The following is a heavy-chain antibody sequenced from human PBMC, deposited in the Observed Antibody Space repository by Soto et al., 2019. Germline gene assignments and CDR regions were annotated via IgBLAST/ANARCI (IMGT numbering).Heavy chain of an antibody. D-gene: IGHD2-21*02. CDR2: VGTTSPYI. Sequence: EVQLVESGGALVKPGGSLRLSCAASGFSFGIYTMNWVRQAPGKGLEWVASVGTTSPYIYYADSVRGRFTISRDNAKNSLFLQMNSLRAEDTAVYYCARVMCGDCSAYYYYSMDVWGLGTTVTVSS. J-gene: IGHJ6*02. CDR3: ARVMCGDCSAYYYYSMDV. CDR1: GFSFGIYT. V-gene: IGHV3-21*01.